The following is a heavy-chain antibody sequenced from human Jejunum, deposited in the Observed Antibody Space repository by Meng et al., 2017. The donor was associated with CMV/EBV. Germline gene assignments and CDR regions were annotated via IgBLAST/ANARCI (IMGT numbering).Heavy chain of an antibody. Sequence: LRLSCEASGFTFRSYSMTWVRQAPGKGLEWVSVVFTDSSKKYYADSVRGRFTIFRDDSNNGVYLQMNSLRVDDTAVYYCAKGSRWVDPWGQGTLVTVSS. J-gene: IGHJ5*02. D-gene: IGHD2-2*01. V-gene: IGHV3-23*03. CDR1: GFTFRSYS. CDR2: VFTDSSKK. CDR3: AKGSRWVDP.